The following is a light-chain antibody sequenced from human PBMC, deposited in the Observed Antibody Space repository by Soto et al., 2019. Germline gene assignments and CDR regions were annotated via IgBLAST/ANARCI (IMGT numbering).Light chain of an antibody. J-gene: IGKJ2*01. CDR2: VTS. CDR1: QSVSSSS. V-gene: IGKV3-20*01. CDR3: QQYGNSRFT. Sequence: VLPQSPGTLSLSAGDRATLSCRASQSVSSSSFAWYQQKPGQAPRLLIFVTSARATGIPDRFRGSGSGTEFNLTITRLEPDDFAVYYCQQYGNSRFTFGRGTKLEIK.